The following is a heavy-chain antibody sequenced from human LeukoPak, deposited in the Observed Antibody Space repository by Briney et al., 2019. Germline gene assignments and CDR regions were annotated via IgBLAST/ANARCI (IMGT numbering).Heavy chain of an antibody. CDR3: ARDVYAGGAVYWFDP. J-gene: IGHJ5*02. D-gene: IGHD3-16*01. V-gene: IGHV4-61*02. CDR2: IYTTGST. CDR1: GGSISSGNYY. Sequence: NASQTLSLTCTVSGGSISSGNYYWSWIRQPAGKGLEWIGRIYTTGSTNYNPSLKSRVTISVDTSKNQFSLNLSSVTAADTAVYYCARDVYAGGAVYWFDPWGQGTLVTVSS.